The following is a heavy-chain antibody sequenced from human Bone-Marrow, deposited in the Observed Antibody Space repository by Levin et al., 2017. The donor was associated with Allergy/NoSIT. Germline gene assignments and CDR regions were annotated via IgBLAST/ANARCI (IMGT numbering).Heavy chain of an antibody. CDR3: GRVGFSYGTILY. V-gene: IGHV4-30-4*01. CDR1: GASIHTGDYY. D-gene: IGHD1-26*01. J-gene: IGHJ4*02. CDR2: IFYSGNT. Sequence: SQTLSLPCAVSGASIHTGDYYWTWIRQPPGKGLEWIGHIFYSGNTAYKSSLKSRVSISIDTSKNQFSLRLTSVTAADTAVYYCGRVGFSYGTILYWGQGTLVTVSS.